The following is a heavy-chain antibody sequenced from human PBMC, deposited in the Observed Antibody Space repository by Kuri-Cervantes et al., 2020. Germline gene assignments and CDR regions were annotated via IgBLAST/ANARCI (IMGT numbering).Heavy chain of an antibody. J-gene: IGHJ6*02. Sequence: GESLKISCAASGFTFSSYGMHWVRQAPGKGLEWVAVIWYDGSNKYYADSVKGRFTISRDNSKNTLYLQMNSLRAEDTAVYYCARDWYYYDSSGYYDPYYYYYYGMDVWGQGTTVTVSS. CDR2: IWYDGSNK. CDR1: GFTFSSYG. V-gene: IGHV3-30*19. CDR3: ARDWYYYDSSGYYDPYYYYYYGMDV. D-gene: IGHD3-22*01.